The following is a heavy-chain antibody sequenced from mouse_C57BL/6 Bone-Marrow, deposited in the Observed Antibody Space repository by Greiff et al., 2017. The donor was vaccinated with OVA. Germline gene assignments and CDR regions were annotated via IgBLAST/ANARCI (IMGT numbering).Heavy chain of an antibody. V-gene: IGHV1-7*01. Sequence: QVQLQQSGSELAKPGASVKLSCKASGYTFTSYWMHWVKQRPGQGLEWIGYINPSSGYTKYNQKFKDKATLTADKSSSTAYMQLSSLTYEDSAVYYRATWDYSNYLGWFGLRGQGTLVTVSA. CDR3: ATWDYSNYLGWFGL. CDR1: GYTFTSYW. CDR2: INPSSGYT. J-gene: IGHJ3*02. D-gene: IGHD2-5*01.